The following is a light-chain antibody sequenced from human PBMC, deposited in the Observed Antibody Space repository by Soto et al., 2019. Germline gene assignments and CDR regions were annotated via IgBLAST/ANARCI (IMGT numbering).Light chain of an antibody. J-gene: IGLJ1*01. CDR3: TSYTSSSTPYV. V-gene: IGLV2-14*01. CDR2: DVS. Sequence: QSVLTQPASVSGSSGQSITISCAGTSSDVGGYTYVSWYQQHPGKATKLMIYDVSNRPSGVSNRFSGSKSGNTASLTISGLQAEDEADYYCTSYTSSSTPYVFGGGTKVTVL. CDR1: SSDVGGYTY.